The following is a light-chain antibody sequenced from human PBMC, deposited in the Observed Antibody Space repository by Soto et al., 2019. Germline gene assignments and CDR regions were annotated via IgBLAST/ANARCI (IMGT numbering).Light chain of an antibody. Sequence: EIVLTQSPGTLSLSPGERATLSCRASQSVSSNFLAWYQQKSGQAPRLLIYVASSRATGIRGRFSGSGSGTDFTLTISRLEPEDFAVYYCQQYASSPITFGQGTRLEIK. CDR1: QSVSSNF. V-gene: IGKV3-20*01. J-gene: IGKJ5*01. CDR2: VAS. CDR3: QQYASSPIT.